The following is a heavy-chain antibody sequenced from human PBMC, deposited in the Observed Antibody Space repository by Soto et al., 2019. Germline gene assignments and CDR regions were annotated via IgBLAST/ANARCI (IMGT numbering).Heavy chain of an antibody. D-gene: IGHD6-13*01. Sequence: SETLSLTCTVSGGSISSGDYYWSWIRQPPGKGLEWIGYIYYSGSTYYNPSLKSRVTISVDTSKNQFSLKLSSVTAADTAVYYCDRAPVKKKLTTHYYYGMEVWGQGTTVT. CDR1: GGSISSGDYY. CDR3: DRAPVKKKLTTHYYYGMEV. J-gene: IGHJ6*02. CDR2: IYYSGST. V-gene: IGHV4-30-4*01.